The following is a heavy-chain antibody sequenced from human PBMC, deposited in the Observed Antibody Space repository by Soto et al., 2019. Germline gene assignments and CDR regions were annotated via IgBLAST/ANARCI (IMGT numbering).Heavy chain of an antibody. CDR3: ARPVAGVAVY. D-gene: IGHD2-15*01. J-gene: IGHJ4*02. V-gene: IGHV4-39*01. Sequence: SETLSLTCTVSGGSISSSSYYWGWIRQLPGKGLEWIGSIYYSGSTYYNPSLKSRVTISVGTSKNQFSPKLSSVTAADTAVYYCARPVAGVAVYWGQGTLVTVSS. CDR1: GGSISSSSYY. CDR2: IYYSGST.